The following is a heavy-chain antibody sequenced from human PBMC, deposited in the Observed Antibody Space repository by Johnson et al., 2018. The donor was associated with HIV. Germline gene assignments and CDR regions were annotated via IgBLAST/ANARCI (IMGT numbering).Heavy chain of an antibody. V-gene: IGHV3-23*04. D-gene: IGHD4-11*01. CDR1: GFSFSSYA. CDR2: ISGSGDST. CDR3: AKARGLHSGAFDI. Sequence: VQLVESGGGLVQPGGSLRLSCAASGFSFSSYAMNWVRQAPGKGLEWVSAISGSGDSTYYADSVKGRFTISRDNSKNTLYLQMNSLRDEDTAVYFCAKARGLHSGAFDIWGQGTMVTVSS. J-gene: IGHJ3*02.